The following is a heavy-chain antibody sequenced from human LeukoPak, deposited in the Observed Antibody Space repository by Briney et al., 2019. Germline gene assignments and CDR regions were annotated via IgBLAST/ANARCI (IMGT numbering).Heavy chain of an antibody. CDR2: INPNSGGT. J-gene: IGHJ4*02. CDR1: GNTFTGYY. V-gene: IGHV1-2*02. D-gene: IGHD6-19*01. Sequence: ASVKVSCKASGNTFTGYYMHWVRQAPGQGLEWMGWINPNSGGTNYAQKFQGRVTMTRDTSISTAYMELSRLRFDDTAVYYCARDPLIAVAGPPDWGQGTLATVSS. CDR3: ARDPLIAVAGPPD.